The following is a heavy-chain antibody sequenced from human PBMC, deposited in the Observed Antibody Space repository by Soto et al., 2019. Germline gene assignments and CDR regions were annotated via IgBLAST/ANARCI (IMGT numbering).Heavy chain of an antibody. V-gene: IGHV4-4*02. J-gene: IGHJ5*02. CDR2: IYHSGST. CDR3: ARDSIAAAGPIRPPEINWFDP. D-gene: IGHD6-13*01. Sequence: QVQLQESGPGLVKPSGTLSLTCAVSGGSISSSNWWSWVRQPPGKGLEWIGEIYHSGSTNYNPSLKSRVTISVDKSKNQFSLKLSSVTAADTAVYYCARDSIAAAGPIRPPEINWFDPWGQGTLVTVSS. CDR1: GGSISSSNW.